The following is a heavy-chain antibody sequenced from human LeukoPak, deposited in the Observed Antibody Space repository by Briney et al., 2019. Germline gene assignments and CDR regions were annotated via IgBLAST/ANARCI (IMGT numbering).Heavy chain of an antibody. Sequence: GGSLRLSCAASGFNFNTYAMNWVRQAPGKGLEWISYISSSSSTIYYADSVRGRFSISRDNAKNSVYLEMSSPGDEDTAFYYCTRVGGFQLPKFDYWGRGTLVTVSS. V-gene: IGHV3-48*02. CDR3: TRVGGFQLPKFDY. CDR1: GFNFNTYA. D-gene: IGHD3-16*01. CDR2: ISSSSSTI. J-gene: IGHJ4*02.